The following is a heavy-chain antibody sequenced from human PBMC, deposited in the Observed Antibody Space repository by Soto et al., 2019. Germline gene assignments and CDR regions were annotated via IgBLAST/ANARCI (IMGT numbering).Heavy chain of an antibody. CDR1: GFTFSSYG. CDR3: AKDEGSGSYYHNYGMDV. D-gene: IGHD3-10*01. J-gene: IGHJ6*01. CDR2: ISYDGSNK. V-gene: IGHV3-30*18. Sequence: QVQLVESGGGVVQPGRSLRLSCAASGFTFSSYGMHWVRQAPGKGLEWVAVISYDGSNKYYADFVKGRFTMSRDNSKNTLYLQMNSLRAEDTAVYYCAKDEGSGSYYHNYGMDVW.